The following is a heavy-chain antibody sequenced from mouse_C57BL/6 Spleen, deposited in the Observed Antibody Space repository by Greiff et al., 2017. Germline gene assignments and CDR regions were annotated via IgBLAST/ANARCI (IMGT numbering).Heavy chain of an antibody. CDR2: ISGGGGNT. CDR3: ARQDYYYGSRYAMDY. D-gene: IGHD1-1*01. CDR1: GFTFSSYT. Sequence: EVNVVESGGGLVKPGGSLKLSCAASGFTFSSYTMSWVRQTPEKRLEWVATISGGGGNTYYPDSVKGRFTISRDNAKNTLYLQMSSLRSEDTALYYCARQDYYYGSRYAMDYWGQGTSVTVSS. J-gene: IGHJ4*01. V-gene: IGHV5-9*01.